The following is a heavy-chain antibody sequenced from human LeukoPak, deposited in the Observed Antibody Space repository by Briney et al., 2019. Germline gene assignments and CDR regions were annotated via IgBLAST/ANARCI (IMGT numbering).Heavy chain of an antibody. D-gene: IGHD5-18*01. J-gene: IGHJ4*02. CDR3: ARGARERGYSYGQFDY. CDR2: ISYSGST. Sequence: PSETLSHTCTVSGGSISSYYWSWIRQPPGKGLEWIGYISYSGSTNYNPSLKSRVTISVDTSKNQFSLRLSSVTAADTAVYYCARGARERGYSYGQFDYWDQGTLVTVSS. V-gene: IGHV4-59*01. CDR1: GGSISSYY.